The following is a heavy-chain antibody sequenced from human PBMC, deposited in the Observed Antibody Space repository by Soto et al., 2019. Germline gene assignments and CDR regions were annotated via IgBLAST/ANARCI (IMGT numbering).Heavy chain of an antibody. CDR3: ASHPTAGYCCSGSCHLYNWFAL. D-gene: IGHD2-15*01. CDR1: GGSISSYY. Sequence: PSETLSLTCTVSGGSISSYYWSWIRQPPGKGLEWIGYIYYSGSTNYNPSLKSRVTISVDTSKNQFSLKLSSVTAADTAVYYCASHPTAGYCCSGSCHLYNWFALWGQGTLVTVSS. J-gene: IGHJ5*02. CDR2: IYYSGST. V-gene: IGHV4-59*08.